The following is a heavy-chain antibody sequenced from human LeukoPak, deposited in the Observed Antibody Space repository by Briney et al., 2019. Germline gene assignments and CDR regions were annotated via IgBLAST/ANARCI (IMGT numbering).Heavy chain of an antibody. CDR2: ISYDGSNK. V-gene: IGHV3-30-3*01. D-gene: IGHD1-26*01. CDR1: GFTFSSYA. J-gene: IGHJ4*02. CDR3: ARVLGATPYFDY. Sequence: GGSLRLSCAASGFTFSSYAMPWVRQAPGKGLEWVAVISYDGSNKYYADSVKGRFTISRDNSKNTLYLQMNSLRAEDTAVYYCARVLGATPYFDYWGQGTLVTVSS.